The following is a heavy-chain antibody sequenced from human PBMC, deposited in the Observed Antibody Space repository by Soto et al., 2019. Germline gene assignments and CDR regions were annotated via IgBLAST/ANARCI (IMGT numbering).Heavy chain of an antibody. CDR1: GYTFTSYG. V-gene: IGHV1-18*01. J-gene: IGHJ4*02. CDR3: ARLGPQGWYYYGSGISVLFDY. Sequence: ASVKVSCKASGYTFTSYGISWVRQAPGQGLEWMGWISAYNGNTNYAQKLQGRVTMTTDTSTSTAYMELRSLRSDDTAVYYCARLGPQGWYYYGSGISVLFDYWGQGTLVTVSS. D-gene: IGHD3-10*01. CDR2: ISAYNGNT.